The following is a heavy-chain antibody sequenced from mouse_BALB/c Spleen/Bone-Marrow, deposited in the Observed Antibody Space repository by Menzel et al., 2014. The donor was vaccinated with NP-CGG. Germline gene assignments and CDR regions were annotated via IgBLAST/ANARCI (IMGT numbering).Heavy chain of an antibody. Sequence: QVQLKESGPGLVAPSQSLSITCTVSGFSLTSYGVHWVRQPPGEGLEWLGVIWAGGNTNYNSALMSRLNISKDNSKSQVFLKMNSPQTDDTAMYYCARTLRWYFDVWGAGTAVTVSS. J-gene: IGHJ1*01. CDR3: ARTLRWYFDV. V-gene: IGHV2-9*02. CDR1: GFSLTSYG. CDR2: IWAGGNT.